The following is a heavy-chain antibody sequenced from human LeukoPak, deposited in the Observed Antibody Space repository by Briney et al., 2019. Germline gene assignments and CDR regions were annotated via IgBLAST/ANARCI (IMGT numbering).Heavy chain of an antibody. V-gene: IGHV4-38-2*02. CDR3: ARDVGSGYSYCAPDY. CDR2: ISHSGNT. CDR1: GGSISSYY. Sequence: PSETLSLTCTVSGGSISSYYWSWIRQPPGKGLEWFGSISHSGNTYYNPSLRSGVTISVDTSKNQFSLKLSSVTAADTAIYYCARDVGSGYSYCAPDYWGQGTLVTVSS. D-gene: IGHD5-18*01. J-gene: IGHJ4*02.